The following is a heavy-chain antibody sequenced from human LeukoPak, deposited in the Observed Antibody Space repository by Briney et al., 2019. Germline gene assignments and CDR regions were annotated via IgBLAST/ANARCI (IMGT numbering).Heavy chain of an antibody. CDR1: GGSLSGYY. Sequence: SETLSLTCAVYGGSLSGYYWSWIRQPPGKGLEWVWEINHSGSTNYNPSLKSRVTISVDTSKNQFSLKLSSVTAADTAVYYCARGYCSSTSCPDFDYWGQGTLVTVSS. V-gene: IGHV4-34*01. J-gene: IGHJ4*02. D-gene: IGHD2-2*01. CDR3: ARGYCSSTSCPDFDY. CDR2: INHSGST.